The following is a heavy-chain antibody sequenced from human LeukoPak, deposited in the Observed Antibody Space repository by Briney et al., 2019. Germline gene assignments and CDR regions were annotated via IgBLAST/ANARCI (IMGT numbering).Heavy chain of an antibody. D-gene: IGHD4-17*01. CDR3: ARAPSYGDYVNYFDY. V-gene: IGHV1-69*01. CDR2: IIPIFGTA. CDR1: GGTFSSYA. J-gene: IGHJ4*02. Sequence: SVKVSCKASGGTFSSYAISWARQAPGQGLEWMGGIIPIFGTANYAQKFQGRVTITADESTSTAYMELSSLRSEDTAVYYCARAPSYGDYVNYFDYWGQGTLVTVSS.